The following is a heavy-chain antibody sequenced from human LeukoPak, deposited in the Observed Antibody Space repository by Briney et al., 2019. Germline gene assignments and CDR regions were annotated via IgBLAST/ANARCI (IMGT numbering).Heavy chain of an antibody. CDR2: IIPIFGTA. V-gene: IGHV1-69*05. Sequence: GSSVKVSCKASGGTFSSYAISWARQAPGQGLEWMGGIIPIFGTANYAQKFQGRVTITTDESTSTAYMELSSLRSGDTAVYYCARGAGRFGFGDAFDIWGQGTMVTVSS. CDR3: ARGAGRFGFGDAFDI. CDR1: GGTFSSYA. J-gene: IGHJ3*02. D-gene: IGHD3-10*01.